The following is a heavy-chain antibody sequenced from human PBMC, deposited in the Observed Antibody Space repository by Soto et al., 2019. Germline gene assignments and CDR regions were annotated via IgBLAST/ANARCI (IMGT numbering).Heavy chain of an antibody. V-gene: IGHV3-21*01. CDR2: ISSSSSYI. CDR1: GFTFSSYS. Sequence: PGGSLRLSCAASGFTFSSYSMNWVRQAPGKGLEWVSSISSSSSYIYYADSVKGRFTISRDNAKNSLYLQMNSLRAEDTAVYYCASCTSWNLVKCGAYFQHWGQGTLATVSS. J-gene: IGHJ1*01. CDR3: ASCTSWNLVKCGAYFQH. D-gene: IGHD2-2*01.